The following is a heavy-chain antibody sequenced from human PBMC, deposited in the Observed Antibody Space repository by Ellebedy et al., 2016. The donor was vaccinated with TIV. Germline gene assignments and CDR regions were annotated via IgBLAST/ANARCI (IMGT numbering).Heavy chain of an antibody. CDR3: ARGNYYGTGRPRAFDI. Sequence: MPSETLSLTCAISGDTVSAITAAWDWFRQSPSRGLEWLGRTYYRSTWNNDYSESVKSRISIKSDTSKNHFALQLTSVSPEDTGMYYCARGNYYGTGRPRAFDIWGQGTMVTVSS. V-gene: IGHV6-1*01. D-gene: IGHD3-10*01. CDR2: TYYRSTWNN. J-gene: IGHJ3*02. CDR1: GDTVSAITAA.